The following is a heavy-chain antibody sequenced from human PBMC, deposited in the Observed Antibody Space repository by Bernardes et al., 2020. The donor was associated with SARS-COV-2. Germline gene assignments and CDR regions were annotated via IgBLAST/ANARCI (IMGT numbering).Heavy chain of an antibody. CDR2: LSWNSGSL. CDR1: GFTFDDSA. CDR3: AKDGSWSEFNFDY. Sequence: SLLLSCAASGFTFDDSAMHWVRQAPGPGLAWVSGLSWNSGSLGYADSVKGRFTISRDNAKNSLYLQMNSLRAEDTALYYCAKDGSWSEFNFDYWGQGTLVTVSS. D-gene: IGHD6-13*01. J-gene: IGHJ4*02. V-gene: IGHV3-9*01.